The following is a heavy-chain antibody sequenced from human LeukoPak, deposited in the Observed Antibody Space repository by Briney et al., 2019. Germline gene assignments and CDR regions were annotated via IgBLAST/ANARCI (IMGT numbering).Heavy chain of an antibody. V-gene: IGHV4-59*01. CDR3: ARAADSTHFDY. CDR1: GGSISSYY. Sequence: KPSETLSLTCTGSGGSISSYYWSWIRQPPGKGLEWIGYIYYSGSTNYNPSLKSRVTISVDTSKNQFSLKLSSVTAADTAVYYCARAADSTHFDYWGQGTLVTVSS. J-gene: IGHJ4*02. D-gene: IGHD3-22*01. CDR2: IYYSGST.